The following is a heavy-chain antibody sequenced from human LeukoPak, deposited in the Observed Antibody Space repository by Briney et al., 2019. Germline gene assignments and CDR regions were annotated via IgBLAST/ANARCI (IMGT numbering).Heavy chain of an antibody. J-gene: IGHJ5*02. CDR2: IIPIFGTA. Sequence: SVKVSCKASVGTFSSYAISWVRQAPGQGLEWMGGIIPIFGTANYAQKFQGRVTITADESTSTAYMELSSLRSEDTAVYYCARLSVPAAINWFDPWGQGTLVTVSS. CDR1: VGTFSSYA. CDR3: ARLSVPAAINWFDP. D-gene: IGHD2-2*01. V-gene: IGHV1-69*01.